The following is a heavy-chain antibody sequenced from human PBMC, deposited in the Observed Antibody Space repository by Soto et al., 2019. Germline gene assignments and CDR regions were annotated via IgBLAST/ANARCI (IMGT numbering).Heavy chain of an antibody. CDR2: IYPGDSDT. Sequence: GESLKISCQGPGYSFASYWNGWVRQMPGKDPEWMGIIYPGDSDTRYSPSFQGQVTISADKSLRTAYLQWTSLKASDTALYYCARTRSFTLGFYYDGMDVWGQGTTVTVSS. J-gene: IGHJ6*02. V-gene: IGHV5-51*01. CDR3: ARTRSFTLGFYYDGMDV. D-gene: IGHD6-6*01. CDR1: GYSFASYW.